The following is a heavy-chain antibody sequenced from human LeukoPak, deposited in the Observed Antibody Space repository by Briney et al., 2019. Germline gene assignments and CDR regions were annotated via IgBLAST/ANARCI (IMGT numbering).Heavy chain of an antibody. V-gene: IGHV4-34*01. CDR1: GGSFSGYY. D-gene: IGHD3-9*01. J-gene: IGHJ5*02. CDR3: ARGPFPYYDILTGYCHAFDP. Sequence: SETLSLTCAVYGGSFSGYYWSWIRQPPGKGLEWIGEINHSGSTSYNPSLKSRVTISVDTSKNQFSLKLSSVTAADTAVYYCARGPFPYYDILTGYCHAFDPWGQGTLVTVSS. CDR2: INHSGST.